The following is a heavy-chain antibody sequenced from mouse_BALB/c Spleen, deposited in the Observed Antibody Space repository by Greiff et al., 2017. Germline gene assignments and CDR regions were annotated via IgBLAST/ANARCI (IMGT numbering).Heavy chain of an antibody. CDR3: AREGYYGRMDY. CDR2: ISNLAYSI. Sequence: DVMLVESGGGLVQPGGSRKLSCAASGFTFSDYGMAWVRQAPGKGPEWVAFISNLAYSIYYADTVTGRFTISRENAKNTLYLEMSSLRSEDTAMYYCAREGYYGRMDYWGQGTSVTVSS. V-gene: IGHV5-15*02. D-gene: IGHD1-1*02. J-gene: IGHJ4*01. CDR1: GFTFSDYG.